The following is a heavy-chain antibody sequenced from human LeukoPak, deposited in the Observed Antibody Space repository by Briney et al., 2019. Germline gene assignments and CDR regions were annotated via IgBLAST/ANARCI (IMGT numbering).Heavy chain of an antibody. Sequence: PSETLSLTCAVYGGSFSGYYCSWIRQPPGKGLEWIGEINHSGSTNYNPSLKSRVTISVDTSKNQFSLKLSSVTAADTAVYYCARWEDYYGSGSYPVYFDYWGQGTLVTVSS. J-gene: IGHJ4*02. D-gene: IGHD3-10*01. CDR2: INHSGST. CDR3: ARWEDYYGSGSYPVYFDY. CDR1: GGSFSGYY. V-gene: IGHV4-34*01.